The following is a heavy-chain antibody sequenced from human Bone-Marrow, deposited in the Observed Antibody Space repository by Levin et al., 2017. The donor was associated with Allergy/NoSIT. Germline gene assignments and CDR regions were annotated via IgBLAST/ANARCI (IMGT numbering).Heavy chain of an antibody. Sequence: GGSLRLSCAASGFTFSNSWMSWVRQTPGKGLEWVANIKEDGSEKYYVDSVKGRFTISRDNAKNSLYVQMNSLRAEDTAVYYCARDQFRRATIGARGFDPWGQGTLVIVSS. V-gene: IGHV3-7*01. D-gene: IGHD5-24*01. CDR1: GFTFSNSW. CDR2: IKEDGSEK. J-gene: IGHJ5*02. CDR3: ARDQFRRATIGARGFDP.